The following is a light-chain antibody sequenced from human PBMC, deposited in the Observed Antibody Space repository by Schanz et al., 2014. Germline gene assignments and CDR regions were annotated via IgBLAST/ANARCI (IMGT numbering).Light chain of an antibody. CDR2: RND. Sequence: QSVLTQPPSVSGTPGQRVTISCSGSSSNVGSNYVYWYQQVPGTAPKLLIYRNDERPSGVPDRFSGSKSGTSASLAIRDLRSEDEADYYCAAWDDSLSGHVVFGGGTKLTVL. CDR1: SSNVGSNY. V-gene: IGLV1-47*01. J-gene: IGLJ2*01. CDR3: AAWDDSLSGHVV.